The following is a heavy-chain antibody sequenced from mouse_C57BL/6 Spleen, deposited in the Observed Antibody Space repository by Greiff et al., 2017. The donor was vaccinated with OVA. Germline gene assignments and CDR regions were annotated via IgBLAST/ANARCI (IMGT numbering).Heavy chain of an antibody. CDR2: IWSDGST. CDR1: GFSLTSYG. V-gene: IGHV2-6*03. CDR3: ARSRSYGSSYWYFDV. D-gene: IGHD1-1*01. Sequence: VQRVESGPGLVAPSQSLSITCTVSGFSLTSYGVHWVRQPPGKGLEWLVVIWSDGSTTYNSALKSRLSISKDNSKSQVFLKMNSLQTDDTAMYYCARSRSYGSSYWYFDVWGTGTTVTVSS. J-gene: IGHJ1*03.